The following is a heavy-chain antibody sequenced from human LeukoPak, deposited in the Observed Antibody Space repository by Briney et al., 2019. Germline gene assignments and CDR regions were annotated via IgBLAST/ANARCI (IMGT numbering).Heavy chain of an antibody. CDR2: IYYSGST. V-gene: IGHV4-61*01. CDR3: ARGYGDYDGYYYYGMDV. J-gene: IGHJ6*04. CDR1: GGSVSSGSYY. Sequence: SETLSLTCTVSGGSVSSGSYYWSWIRQPPGKGLEWIGYIYYSGSTNYNPSLKSRVTISVDTSKNQFSLKLSSATAADTAVYYCARGYGDYDGYYYYGMDVWGKGTTVTVSS. D-gene: IGHD4-17*01.